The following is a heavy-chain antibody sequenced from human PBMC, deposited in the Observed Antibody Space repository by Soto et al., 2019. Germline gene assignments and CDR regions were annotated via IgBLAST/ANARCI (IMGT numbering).Heavy chain of an antibody. CDR2: IYYSGST. CDR1: GGSISSYY. J-gene: IGHJ4*02. D-gene: IGHD2-15*01. Sequence: PSETLSLTCTVSGGSISSYYWSWIRQPPGKGLEWIGYIYYSGSTNYNPSLKSRVTISVDTSKNQFSLKLSSVTAADTAVYYCARAPSGGGYAPQGYDYWGQGTLVTVSS. CDR3: ARAPSGGGYAPQGYDY. V-gene: IGHV4-59*01.